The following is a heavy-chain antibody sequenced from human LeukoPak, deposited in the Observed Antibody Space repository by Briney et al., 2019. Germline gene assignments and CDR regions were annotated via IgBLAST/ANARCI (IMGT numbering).Heavy chain of an antibody. CDR2: IKQDGTEK. V-gene: IGHV3-7*01. CDR3: AIKDYSVSGWGNNMDV. J-gene: IGHJ6*03. Sequence: GSLRLSCAASGFTFSSYWMTWVRQAPGKGLEWVANIKQDGTEKYYVDSVKGRFTVSRDNAKNSLNLQMNSLRAEDTAVYYCAIKDYSVSGWGNNMDVRGKGTTVTVSS. D-gene: IGHD3-10*01. CDR1: GFTFSSYW.